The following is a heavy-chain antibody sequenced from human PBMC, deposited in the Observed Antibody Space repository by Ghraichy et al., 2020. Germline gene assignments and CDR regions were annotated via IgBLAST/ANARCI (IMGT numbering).Heavy chain of an antibody. D-gene: IGHD6-13*01. CDR3: AKGYSSSWYSVWYFDL. J-gene: IGHJ2*01. CDR1: GFTFSNYA. CDR2: ISGSGGST. Sequence: GGSLRLSCAASGFTFSNYAMSWVRQAPGKGLEWVSAISGSGGSTYYADSVKGRFTISRDNSKNTLYLQMNSLRAEDTAVYYCAKGYSSSWYSVWYFDLWGRGTLVTVSS. V-gene: IGHV3-23*01.